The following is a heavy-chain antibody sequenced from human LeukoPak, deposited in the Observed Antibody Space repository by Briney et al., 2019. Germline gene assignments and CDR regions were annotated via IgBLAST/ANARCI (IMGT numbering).Heavy chain of an antibody. CDR2: IHPSGST. CDR1: AGSFIGYY. CDR3: SRGLYSSKSGLD. Sequence: SETLSLTCAVYAGSFIGYYWTWIRQPPGKGLEWIGEIHPSGSTHYNPSLESRFIISLDTSKNHLSLRLSSVTAADTAIYYRSRGLYSSKSGLDWGQGTLVTVSS. D-gene: IGHD2-8*01. J-gene: IGHJ4*02. V-gene: IGHV4-34*01.